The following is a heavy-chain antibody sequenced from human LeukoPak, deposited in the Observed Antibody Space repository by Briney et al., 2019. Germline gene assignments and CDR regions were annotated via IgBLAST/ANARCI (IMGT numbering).Heavy chain of an antibody. CDR2: ISYDGSNK. Sequence: GGSLRLSCAASGFTFSSYGMHWVRQAPGKGLEWVAVISYDGSNKYYADSVKGRFTISRDNSKNTLYLQMNSLRAEDTAVYYCAKDEVNSGYDFYFDYRGQGTLVTVSS. J-gene: IGHJ4*02. V-gene: IGHV3-30*18. CDR1: GFTFSSYG. D-gene: IGHD5-12*01. CDR3: AKDEVNSGYDFYFDY.